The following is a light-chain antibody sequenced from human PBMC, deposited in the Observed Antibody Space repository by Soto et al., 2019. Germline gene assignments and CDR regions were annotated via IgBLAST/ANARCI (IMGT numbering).Light chain of an antibody. V-gene: IGKV3-11*01. J-gene: IGKJ4*02. Sequence: VLTQSPVTLSLSPGDTATLSCRASQSVSKYLAWYQQKPGQPLRLLVFDASHRATGIPARFSGSGSGTDFSLTISSLEPEVFAVYFCQQRSPWPPLTFGEGTKVEF. CDR1: QSVSKY. CDR3: QQRSPWPPLT. CDR2: DAS.